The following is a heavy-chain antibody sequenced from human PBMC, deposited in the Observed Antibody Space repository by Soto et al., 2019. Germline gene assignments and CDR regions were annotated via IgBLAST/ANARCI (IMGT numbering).Heavy chain of an antibody. CDR1: GCSSISNNC. J-gene: IGHJ4*01. Sequence: SETLSLTCVFSGCSSISNNCWSWVRQSPGKGLEWIGEIYHSGSTNYNPSLKSRVTISVDTSRNQFSLIVNSVTAADTAVYYCARGVLHWGQGTLVTVSS. CDR3: ARGVLH. V-gene: IGHV4-4*02. CDR2: IYHSGST.